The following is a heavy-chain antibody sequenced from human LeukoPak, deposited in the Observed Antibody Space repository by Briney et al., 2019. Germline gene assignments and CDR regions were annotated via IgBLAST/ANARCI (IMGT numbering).Heavy chain of an antibody. CDR2: IKRDGSEK. J-gene: IGHJ4*02. CDR3: ARLSEMLRGPEAIYYFDY. D-gene: IGHD3-10*01. Sequence: GGSLRLSCAASDFTFSTYWMSWIRQAPGKGLEWVANIKRDGSEKYYVDSVKGRFTVSRDTAKNSLFLQMNSLRAEDTAVYYCARLSEMLRGPEAIYYFDYWGQGTLVTVSS. CDR1: DFTFSTYW. V-gene: IGHV3-7*01.